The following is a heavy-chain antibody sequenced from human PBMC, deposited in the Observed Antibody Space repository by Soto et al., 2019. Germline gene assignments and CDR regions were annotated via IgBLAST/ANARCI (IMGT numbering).Heavy chain of an antibody. CDR3: ARDLGVGQLVLPVSV. D-gene: IGHD6-6*01. V-gene: IGHV1-69*13. CDR2: IIPIFGTA. CDR1: GGTFSSYA. Sequence: ASVKVSCKASGGTFSSYAISWMRQSPGQGLEWMGGIIPIFGTANYAQKFQGRVTITADESTSTAYMELSSLRSEDTAVYYCARDLGVGQLVLPVSVWGQGTTVTVSS. J-gene: IGHJ6*02.